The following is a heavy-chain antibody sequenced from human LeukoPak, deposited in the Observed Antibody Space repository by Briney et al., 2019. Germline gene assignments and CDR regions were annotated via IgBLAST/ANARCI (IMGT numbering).Heavy chain of an antibody. CDR1: GFTFSSYA. J-gene: IGHJ4*02. CDR3: AKSEDNYDINYFDY. Sequence: GGTLRLSCAASGFTFSSYAMSWVRQAPGKGLEWVSAISGSGGSTYYADSVKGRFTISRDNSKNTLYLQMNSLRAEDTAVYYCAKSEDNYDINYFDYWGQGTLVTVSS. CDR2: ISGSGGST. D-gene: IGHD3-22*01. V-gene: IGHV3-23*01.